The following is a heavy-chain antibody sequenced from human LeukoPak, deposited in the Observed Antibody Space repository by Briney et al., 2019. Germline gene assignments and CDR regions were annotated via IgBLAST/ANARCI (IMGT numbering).Heavy chain of an antibody. CDR1: GYTFTSYG. D-gene: IGHD3-22*01. CDR2: ISAYNGNT. Sequence: ASVKVSCKASGYTFTSYGISWVRQAPGQGLEWTGWISAYNGNTNYAQKLQGRVTMTTDTSTSTAYMELRSLRSDDTAVYYCARDYYDSSGYYLTYYFDYWGQGTLVTVSS. V-gene: IGHV1-18*01. CDR3: ARDYYDSSGYYLTYYFDY. J-gene: IGHJ4*02.